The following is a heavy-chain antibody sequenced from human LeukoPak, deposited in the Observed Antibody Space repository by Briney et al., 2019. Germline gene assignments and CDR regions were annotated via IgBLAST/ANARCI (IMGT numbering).Heavy chain of an antibody. D-gene: IGHD1-1*01. CDR3: AKVRSTEVQTFDY. J-gene: IGHJ4*02. CDR1: GFTFSSYG. CDR2: IRYDGSNK. Sequence: GGSLRLSCAASGFTFSSYGMHWVRQAPGKGLEWVAFIRYDGSNKYYADSVKGRFTISRYNSKNTLYLQMNSLRAEDTAVYYCAKVRSTEVQTFDYWGRGTLVTVSS. V-gene: IGHV3-30*02.